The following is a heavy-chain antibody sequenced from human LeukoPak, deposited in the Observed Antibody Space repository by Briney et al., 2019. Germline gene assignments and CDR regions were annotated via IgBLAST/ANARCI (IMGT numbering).Heavy chain of an antibody. V-gene: IGHV4-59*05. CDR1: GGSISSYY. D-gene: IGHD3-16*01. CDR2: IYYSGST. Sequence: SESLSLTCTVSGGSISSYYWSWIRQPPGKGLEWIGSIYYSGSTYYNPSLKSRVTISVDTSKNQFSLKLSSVTAADTAVYYCAAGGKVNYWGQGTLVTVSS. J-gene: IGHJ4*02. CDR3: AAGGKVNY.